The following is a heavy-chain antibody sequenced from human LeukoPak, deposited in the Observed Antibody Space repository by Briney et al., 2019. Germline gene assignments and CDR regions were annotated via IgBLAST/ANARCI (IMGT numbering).Heavy chain of an antibody. J-gene: IGHJ4*02. CDR3: ARDSRDGYVDY. Sequence: SEPLSLTCTVSGGSISSYYWSWIRQPPGKGLEWIGYIYYSGSTNYNPSLKSRVTISVDTSKNQFSLKLSSVTAADTAVYYCARDSRDGYVDYWGQGTLVTVSS. D-gene: IGHD5-24*01. V-gene: IGHV4-59*01. CDR2: IYYSGST. CDR1: GGSISSYY.